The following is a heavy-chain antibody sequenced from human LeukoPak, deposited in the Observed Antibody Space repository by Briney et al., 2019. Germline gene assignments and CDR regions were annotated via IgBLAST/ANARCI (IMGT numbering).Heavy chain of an antibody. CDR1: GFTISGDY. J-gene: IGHJ6*03. V-gene: IGHV3-53*01. D-gene: IGHD2-15*01. CDR2: IYSGGDT. Sequence: PGGSLRLSCAASGFTISGDYMSWVRQAPGKGLEWVSVIYSGGDTYYADSVKGRFTISRDNSKNTLYLQMNSLRAEDTAVYHCAREVVAASNYCHYYYMDIWGKGTTVTVSS. CDR3: AREVVAASNYCHYYYMDI.